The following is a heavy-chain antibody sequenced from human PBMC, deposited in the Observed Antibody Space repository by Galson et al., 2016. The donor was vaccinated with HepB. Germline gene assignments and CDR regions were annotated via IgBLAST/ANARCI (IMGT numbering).Heavy chain of an antibody. J-gene: IGHJ4*02. CDR1: GFTFNDYV. CDR3: AKGQTNWATFDS. CDR2: VSWNSATL. Sequence: SLRLSCAASGFTFNDYVMHWVRQLPGKGLEWVSGVSWNSATLAYADSVRGRFTISRDNAENSLYLQMNSLRAEDTALYYCAKGQTNWATFDSWGLGTLVTVSS. D-gene: IGHD7-27*01. V-gene: IGHV3-9*01.